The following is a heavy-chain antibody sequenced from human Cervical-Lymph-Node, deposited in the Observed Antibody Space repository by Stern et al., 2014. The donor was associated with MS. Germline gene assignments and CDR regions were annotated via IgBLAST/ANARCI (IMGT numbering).Heavy chain of an antibody. V-gene: IGHV4-30-4*08. D-gene: IGHD2-2*01. J-gene: IGHJ6*02. Sequence: QLQLQESGPGLVKPSQTLSVTCTVSGGSISRGDYYWSWIRQSPGKGLEWIGYIYNTGITSYNPSLKGRVTMSIDMSKNQVSLSLGSVTAADTAVYYCARDVYQPSLYSYDMDVWGQGTTVTVSS. CDR3: ARDVYQPSLYSYDMDV. CDR1: GGSISRGDYY. CDR2: IYNTGIT.